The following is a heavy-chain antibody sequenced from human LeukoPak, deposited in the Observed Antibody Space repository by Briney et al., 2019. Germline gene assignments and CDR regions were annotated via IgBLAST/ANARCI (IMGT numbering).Heavy chain of an antibody. V-gene: IGHV3-30*18. CDR1: GFTFSSYG. CDR2: ISYDGSNK. D-gene: IGHD3-10*01. CDR3: AKDRAMVRGVHKTH. J-gene: IGHJ4*02. Sequence: GGSLRLSCAASGFTFSSYGMHWVRQAPGKGLEWVAVISYDGSNKYYADSVKGRFTISRDNSKNTLYLQMNSLRAEDTAVYYCAKDRAMVRGVHKTHWGQGTLVTVS.